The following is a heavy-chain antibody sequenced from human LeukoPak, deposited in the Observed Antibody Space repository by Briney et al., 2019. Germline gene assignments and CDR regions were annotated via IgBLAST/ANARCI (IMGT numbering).Heavy chain of an antibody. CDR2: IYYSGST. J-gene: IGHJ5*02. Sequence: PSETLSLTCTVSGYSISSGYYWGWIRQPPGKGLEWIGSIYYSGSTYYNPSLKSRVTISVDTSKNQFSLKLSSVTAADTAVYYCARIKQQLVPDWFDPWGQGTLVTVSS. D-gene: IGHD6-6*01. CDR3: ARIKQQLVPDWFDP. CDR1: GYSISSGYY. V-gene: IGHV4-38-2*02.